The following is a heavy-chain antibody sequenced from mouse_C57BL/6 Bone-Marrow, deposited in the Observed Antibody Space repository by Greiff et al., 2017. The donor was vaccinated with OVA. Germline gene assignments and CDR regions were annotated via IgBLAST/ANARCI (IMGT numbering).Heavy chain of an antibody. CDR2: IYPSDSET. J-gene: IGHJ3*01. V-gene: IGHV1-61*01. CDR3: AIYSKGAWFAY. CDR1: GYTFTSYW. Sequence: QVHVKQPGAELVRPGSSVKLSCKASGYTFTSYWMDWVKQRPGQGLEWIGNIYPSDSETHYNQKFKDKATLTVDKSSSTAYMQLSSLTSEDSAVYYGAIYSKGAWFAYWGQGTLVTVSA. D-gene: IGHD2-5*01.